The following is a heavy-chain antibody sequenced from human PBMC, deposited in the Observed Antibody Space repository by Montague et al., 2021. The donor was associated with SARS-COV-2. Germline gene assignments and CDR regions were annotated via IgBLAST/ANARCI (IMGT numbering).Heavy chain of an antibody. J-gene: IGHJ5*02. CDR2: FSGSGGST. CDR3: AKCSSTDCYWGWFDP. CDR1: GFTFSNYA. V-gene: IGHV3-23*01. Sequence: SLRLSCAASGFTFSNYAMSWVRQAPGKGLEWVSAFSGSGGSTYYADSVKGRFTISRDNSKNILYLHMNSLRAEDTAGYFCAKCSSTDCYWGWFDPWGQGTLVTVSS. D-gene: IGHD2-21*02.